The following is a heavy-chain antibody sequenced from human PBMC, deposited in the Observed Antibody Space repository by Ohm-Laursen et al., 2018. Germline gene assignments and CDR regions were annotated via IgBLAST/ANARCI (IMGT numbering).Heavy chain of an antibody. J-gene: IGHJ3*02. D-gene: IGHD1-26*01. CDR1: GYTFTSYD. CDR3: ARDVGATPHDAFDI. Sequence: GASVKVSCKVSGYTFTSYDINWVRQAPGQGLEWMGWINPNSGGTNYAQKFQGRVTMTRDTSISTAYMELSRLRSDDTAVYYCARDVGATPHDAFDIWGQGTMVTVSS. V-gene: IGHV1-2*02. CDR2: INPNSGGT.